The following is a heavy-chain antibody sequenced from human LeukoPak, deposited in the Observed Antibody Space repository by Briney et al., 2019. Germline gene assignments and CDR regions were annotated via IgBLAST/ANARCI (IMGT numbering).Heavy chain of an antibody. D-gene: IGHD2-2*01. J-gene: IGHJ6*04. CDR2: IIPTFGTA. CDR3: AGRYCSSTSCYPYYYGMDV. V-gene: IGHV1-69*06. CDR1: GGTFSSYA. Sequence: SVKVSCKASGGTFSSYAISWVRQAPGQGLEWMGGIIPTFGTANYAQKFQGRVTITADKSTSTAYMELSSLRSEDTAVYYCAGRYCSSTSCYPYYYGMDVWGKGTTVTVSS.